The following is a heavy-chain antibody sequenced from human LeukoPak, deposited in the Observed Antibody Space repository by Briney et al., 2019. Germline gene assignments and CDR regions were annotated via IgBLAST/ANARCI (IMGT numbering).Heavy chain of an antibody. CDR3: ARDDGVPAAFPYFDY. CDR1: GYTFTSYG. D-gene: IGHD2-2*01. V-gene: IGHV1-18*01. CDR2: ISAYNGNT. J-gene: IGHJ4*02. Sequence: ASVKVSCKASGYTFTSYGISWVRQAPGQGLEWMGWISAYNGNTNYAQKLQGRVTMTTDTSTSTAYMELRSLRSDDTAVYYCARDDGVPAAFPYFDYWGQGTLVTVSS.